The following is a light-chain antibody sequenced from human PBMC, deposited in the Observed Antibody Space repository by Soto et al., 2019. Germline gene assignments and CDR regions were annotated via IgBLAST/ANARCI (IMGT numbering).Light chain of an antibody. J-gene: IGKJ2*01. CDR1: QSVLYRSDNKNY. CDR3: QQFISTRT. V-gene: IGKV4-1*01. Sequence: DIVMTQSPDSLAVSLGERATINCKSSQSVLYRSDNKNYLAWYQHKPGQPPKLLIYWASTRESGVPDRFSGSGAGTDFTLTISSLQAEDVAVYYCQQFISTRTFGQGTKLEIK. CDR2: WAS.